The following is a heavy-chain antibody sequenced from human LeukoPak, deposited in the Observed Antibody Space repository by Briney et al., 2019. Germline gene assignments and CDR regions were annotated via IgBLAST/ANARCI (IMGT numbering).Heavy chain of an antibody. J-gene: IGHJ3*02. Sequence: LGGSLRLSCAASGFTFSSYDMHWVRQGTGKGLEWVAIIGTAGDTSHPGSVKGRFTISRENAKNSLYLQMNSLRAEDTAVYYCARGLQCSSTSCNAREDAFDIWGQGTMVTVSS. D-gene: IGHD2-2*01. V-gene: IGHV3-13*01. CDR1: GFTFSSYD. CDR2: IGTAGDT. CDR3: ARGLQCSSTSCNAREDAFDI.